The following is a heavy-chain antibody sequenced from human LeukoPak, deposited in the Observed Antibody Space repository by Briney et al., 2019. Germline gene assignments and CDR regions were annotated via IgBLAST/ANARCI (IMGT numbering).Heavy chain of an antibody. Sequence: ASVKVSCKASGYIFTNYYIHWVRQAPGQGLEWMGWIDPNSGGTNYAQKFLGSVTMTGDTSINTAFMELSRLRSDDTAIYYCARGRGTTMVRGVITNYFDLWGRGSLVTVSS. J-gene: IGHJ2*01. CDR2: IDPNSGGT. D-gene: IGHD3-10*01. V-gene: IGHV1-2*02. CDR3: ARGRGTTMVRGVITNYFDL. CDR1: GYIFTNYY.